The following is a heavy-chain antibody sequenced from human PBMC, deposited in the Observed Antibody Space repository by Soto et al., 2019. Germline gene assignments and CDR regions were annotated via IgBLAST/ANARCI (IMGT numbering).Heavy chain of an antibody. CDR3: ARDGDIVLMVYAITPHFDY. D-gene: IGHD2-8*01. V-gene: IGHV3-48*01. J-gene: IGHJ4*02. CDR2: ISSSSSTI. CDR1: GFTFSSYG. Sequence: GGSLRLSCAASGFTFSSYGMNWVRQAPGKGLEWVSYISSSSSTIYYADSVKGRFTISRDNAKNSLYLQMNSLRSEDTAVYYCARDGDIVLMVYAITPHFDYWGQGTLVTVSS.